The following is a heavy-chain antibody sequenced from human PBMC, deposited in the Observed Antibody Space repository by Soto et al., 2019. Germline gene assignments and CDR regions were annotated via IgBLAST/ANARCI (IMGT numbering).Heavy chain of an antibody. D-gene: IGHD7-27*01. J-gene: IGHJ6*02. CDR3: ATVTGENYYYGLDV. Sequence: ASVKVSFKVSGYTLTELSMHWVRQAPGKGLEWMGGFDPEDGETIYAQRFQGRVTMTVDTSIDTAYMELSSLRSEDTAVYYCATVTGENYYYGLDVWGQGTTVTVAS. CDR2: FDPEDGET. V-gene: IGHV1-24*01. CDR1: GYTLTELS.